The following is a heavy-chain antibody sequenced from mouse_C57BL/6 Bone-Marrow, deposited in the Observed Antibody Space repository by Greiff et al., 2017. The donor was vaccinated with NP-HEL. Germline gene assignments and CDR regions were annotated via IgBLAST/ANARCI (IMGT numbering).Heavy chain of an antibody. CDR2: IYPRSGNT. D-gene: IGHD2-4*01. J-gene: IGHJ3*01. CDR1: GYTFTSYG. CDR3: ARGGYYDYDGGGCAY. Sequence: QVQLKQSGAELARPGASVKLSCKASGYTFTSYGISWVKQRTGQGLEWIGEIYPRSGNTYYNEKFKGKATLTADKSASTAYMELRSLTSEDSAVYFCARGGYYDYDGGGCAYWGQGTLVTVSA. V-gene: IGHV1-81*01.